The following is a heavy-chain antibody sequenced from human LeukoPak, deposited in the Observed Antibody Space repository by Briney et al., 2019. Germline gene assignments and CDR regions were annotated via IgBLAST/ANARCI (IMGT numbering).Heavy chain of an antibody. D-gene: IGHD4-17*01. V-gene: IGHV3-53*01. CDR1: GFTVSGNY. Sequence: GGSLTLPCVASGFTVSGNYMNWVRQAPGKGLEWVSVIYSGGSTYYTDSVKGRFTISRDNSKNTLYLQMNSLRAEDTAVYYCAKGLTTVTSPFDYWGQGTLVTVSS. CDR2: IYSGGST. CDR3: AKGLTTVTSPFDY. J-gene: IGHJ4*02.